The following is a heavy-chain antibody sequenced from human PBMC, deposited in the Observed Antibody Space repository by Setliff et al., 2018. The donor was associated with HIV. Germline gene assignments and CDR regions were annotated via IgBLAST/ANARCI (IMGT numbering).Heavy chain of an antibody. CDR1: GYTFTRYA. D-gene: IGHD2-21*01. CDR3: ARGTYWGGDCYSSLLASYYFDY. CDR2: INAGNGNT. V-gene: IGHV1-3*01. Sequence: ASVKVSCKASGYTFTRYAIHWVRQAPGQRLEWMGWINAGNGNTEYSQKFQGRVIITRDTSATTAYMELYSLRSEDTAVYYCARGTYWGGDCYSSLLASYYFDYWGQETLVTVS. J-gene: IGHJ4*02.